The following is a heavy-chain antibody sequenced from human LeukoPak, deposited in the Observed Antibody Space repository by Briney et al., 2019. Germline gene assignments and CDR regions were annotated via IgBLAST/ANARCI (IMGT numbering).Heavy chain of an antibody. J-gene: IGHJ5*02. CDR2: ISNDGGGT. CDR3: AKGSSGYFVDL. Sequence: GGSLRLLCAASGLIFNNYGLIWVRQAPGKALEWVSAISNDGGGTNYADFVKGRFTISRDNSKNTLFLQMNSLRAEDTALYYCAKGSSGYFVDLWGQGTLVTVSS. V-gene: IGHV3-23*01. CDR1: GLIFNNYG. D-gene: IGHD3-22*01.